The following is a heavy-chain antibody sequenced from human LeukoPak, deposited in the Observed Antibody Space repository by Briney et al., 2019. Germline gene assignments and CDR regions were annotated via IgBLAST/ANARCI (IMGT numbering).Heavy chain of an antibody. CDR3: ASFETRGTGDFDY. J-gene: IGHJ4*02. V-gene: IGHV3-21*01. CDR1: GVTFSRHS. Sequence: GGSLRLSCAASGVTFSRHSMNWVRQAPEKGLEWVSSISSDSRSIFYRDSVKGRFTISRDNAENSVYLQMNSLGAEDTAVYYCASFETRGTGDFDYWGQGTLVSVSS. D-gene: IGHD3/OR15-3a*01. CDR2: ISSDSRSI.